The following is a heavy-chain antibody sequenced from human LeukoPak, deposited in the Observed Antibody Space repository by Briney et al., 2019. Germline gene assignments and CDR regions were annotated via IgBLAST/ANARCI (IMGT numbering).Heavy chain of an antibody. D-gene: IGHD3-10*01. CDR3: AKGGGYYGSGSYYNDY. J-gene: IGHJ4*02. CDR1: GFTVSGNY. Sequence: GGSLRLSCAVSGFTVSGNYMSWIRQAPGKGLEWVSLIYSDDTTLYADSVKGRFTISRDISKNTLYLQMNSLRAEDTAVYYCAKGGGYYGSGSYYNDYWGQGTLVTVSS. V-gene: IGHV3-53*01. CDR2: IYSDDTT.